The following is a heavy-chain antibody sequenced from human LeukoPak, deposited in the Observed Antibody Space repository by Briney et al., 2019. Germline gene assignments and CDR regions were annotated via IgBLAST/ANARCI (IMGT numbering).Heavy chain of an antibody. V-gene: IGHV1-18*01. CDR1: GYSFRNYG. Sequence: ASVKVSCKASGYSFRNYGISWVRQAPGQGLEYMGWISVYNGNTNYAQRLQGRVTMTADTSTSTVYMELRSLRSDDTADYYCARGGGGYYGSGSYLIDHWGQGTLVTVSS. D-gene: IGHD3-10*01. CDR2: ISVYNGNT. CDR3: ARGGGGYYGSGSYLIDH. J-gene: IGHJ4*02.